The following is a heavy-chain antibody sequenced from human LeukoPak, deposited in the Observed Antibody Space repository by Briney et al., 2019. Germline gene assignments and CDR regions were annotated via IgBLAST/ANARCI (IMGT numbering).Heavy chain of an antibody. CDR1: GFTSSSYA. CDR2: ISGSGGST. J-gene: IGHJ5*02. Sequence: GGSLRLSCAASGFTSSSYAMSWVRQSPGKGLEWVSAISGSGGSTYYADSVKGRFTISRDNSKNTLYLQMNSLRAEDTAVYYCAKEGTVMTTVTTGWLDPWGQGIQVTVSS. CDR3: AKEGTVMTTVTTGWLDP. D-gene: IGHD4-17*01. V-gene: IGHV3-23*01.